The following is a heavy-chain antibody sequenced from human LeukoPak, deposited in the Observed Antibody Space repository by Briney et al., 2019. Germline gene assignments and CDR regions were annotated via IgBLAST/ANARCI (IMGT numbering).Heavy chain of an antibody. J-gene: IGHJ4*02. V-gene: IGHV3-15*01. D-gene: IGHD3-22*01. CDR3: TTYDSSGYYHKVGMDY. CDR2: IKSKTDGGTR. CDR1: GFTFSDAW. Sequence: GGSLRLSCAASGFTFSDAWMSWVRQAPGKGLEWVGRIKSKTDGGTRDYAAPVKGRFTISRDDSKNTLFLQMNSLQTEDTAVYYCTTYDSSGYYHKVGMDYWGQGTLVTVSS.